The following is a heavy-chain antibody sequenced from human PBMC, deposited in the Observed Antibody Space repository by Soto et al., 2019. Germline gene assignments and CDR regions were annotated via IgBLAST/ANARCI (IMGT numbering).Heavy chain of an antibody. V-gene: IGHV1-18*01. CDR3: AREGDVPYYSYGMDV. Sequence: QVQLVQSGGEVKKPGASVKVSCKASGYTFTSYGISWVRQAPGQGLEWMGWISGYNGKTNYAQKVQDRVTMTTDTSXCTVYMELRSLRSDDTAVYYCAREGDVPYYSYGMDVWGQGTTVTVSS. D-gene: IGHD2-21*02. J-gene: IGHJ6*02. CDR2: ISGYNGKT. CDR1: GYTFTSYG.